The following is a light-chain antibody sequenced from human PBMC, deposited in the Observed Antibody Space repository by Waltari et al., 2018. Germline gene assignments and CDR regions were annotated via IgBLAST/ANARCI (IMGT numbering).Light chain of an antibody. V-gene: IGLV2-14*01. CDR2: EVT. J-gene: IGLJ1*01. CDR1: RNDVGSDSY. Sequence: QSAPTQPASVSASPGQSITISCTGTRNDVGSDSYVSWYRQYPGKSPELLIYEVTHRPSGVSHRFSGSRSGSTASLTISGLQTEDEANYFCCSYTTTTTLVFGTGTKVSVL. CDR3: CSYTTTTTLV.